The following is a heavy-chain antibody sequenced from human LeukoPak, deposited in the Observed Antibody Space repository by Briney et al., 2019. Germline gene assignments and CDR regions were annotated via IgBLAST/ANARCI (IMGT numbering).Heavy chain of an antibody. CDR1: GYTFTSYG. CDR2: ISAYNGNT. Sequence: ASVKVSCKASGYTFTSYGISWVRQAPGQGLEWVGWISAYNGNTNYAQKLQGRVTMTTDTSTSTAYMELRSLRSDDTAVYYCARVGGVDFWSAAPDYWGQGTLVTVSS. J-gene: IGHJ4*02. D-gene: IGHD3-3*01. CDR3: ARVGGVDFWSAAPDY. V-gene: IGHV1-18*01.